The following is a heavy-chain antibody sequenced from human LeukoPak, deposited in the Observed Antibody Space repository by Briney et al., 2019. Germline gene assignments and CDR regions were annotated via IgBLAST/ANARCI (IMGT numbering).Heavy chain of an antibody. Sequence: GGSLRLSCAASGFTFSSYWMSWVRQAPGKGLEWVANIKQDGSEKYYVDSVKGRFTISRDNAKNSLYLQMNSLRAEDTAVYYCARDSSGLWFGESVMRFDPWGQGTLVTVSS. D-gene: IGHD3-10*01. CDR3: ARDSSGLWFGESVMRFDP. CDR2: IKQDGSEK. CDR1: GFTFSSYW. J-gene: IGHJ5*02. V-gene: IGHV3-7*01.